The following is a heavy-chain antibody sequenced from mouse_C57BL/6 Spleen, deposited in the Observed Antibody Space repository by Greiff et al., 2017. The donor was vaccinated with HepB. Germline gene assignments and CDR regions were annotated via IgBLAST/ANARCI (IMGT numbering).Heavy chain of an antibody. CDR2: IDPSDSYT. Sequence: VQLQQSGAELVMPGASVKLSCKASGYTFTSYWMHWVKQRPGQGLEWIGEIDPSDSYTNYNQKFKGKSTLTVDKSSSTAYMQLSSLTSEDSAVYYCSRNRLWDGYYAMCYWGQGTSVTVSS. D-gene: IGHD4-1*01. J-gene: IGHJ4*01. CDR3: SRNRLWDGYYAMCY. CDR1: GYTFTSYW. V-gene: IGHV1-69*01.